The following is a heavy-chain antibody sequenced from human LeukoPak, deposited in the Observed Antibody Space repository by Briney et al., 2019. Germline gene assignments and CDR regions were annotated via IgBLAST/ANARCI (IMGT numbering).Heavy chain of an antibody. CDR2: ISGSGGST. Sequence: GGSLRLSCAASGFTFSNYAMSWVRQAPGKGLEWVSTISGSGGSTYYADSVKGRFTIFRDNSKNTVYLQMNSLRAEDTAVYYCAKDRSCTNDVGHRDFDYWGQGTLVTVSS. CDR3: AKDRSCTNDVGHRDFDY. D-gene: IGHD2-8*01. J-gene: IGHJ4*02. CDR1: GFTFSNYA. V-gene: IGHV3-23*01.